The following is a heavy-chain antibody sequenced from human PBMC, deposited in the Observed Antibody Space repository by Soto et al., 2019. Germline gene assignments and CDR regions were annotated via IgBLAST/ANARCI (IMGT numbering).Heavy chain of an antibody. CDR3: AREGVGATLAYFDY. D-gene: IGHD1-26*01. Sequence: SVNVSCKXSGGTFSSYAISWVRQAPGQGLEWMGGIIPIFGTANYAQKFQGRVTITADKSTGTAYMELSSLRSEHTAVYYCAREGVGATLAYFDYWGQGTLVTVSS. J-gene: IGHJ4*02. CDR1: GGTFSSYA. V-gene: IGHV1-69*06. CDR2: IIPIFGTA.